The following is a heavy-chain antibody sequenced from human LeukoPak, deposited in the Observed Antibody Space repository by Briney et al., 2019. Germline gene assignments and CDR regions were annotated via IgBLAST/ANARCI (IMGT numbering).Heavy chain of an antibody. Sequence: SETLSLTCAVYGGSFSGYYWSWIRQPPGKGLDGIGEINHSGSTNYNPSLKSRVTISVDTSKNQFSLKLSSVTAADTAVYYCARVVVVTAIYYYYYGMDVWGQGTTVTVSS. CDR3: ARVVVVTAIYYYYYGMDV. V-gene: IGHV4-34*01. CDR2: INHSGST. CDR1: GGSFSGYY. J-gene: IGHJ6*02. D-gene: IGHD2-21*02.